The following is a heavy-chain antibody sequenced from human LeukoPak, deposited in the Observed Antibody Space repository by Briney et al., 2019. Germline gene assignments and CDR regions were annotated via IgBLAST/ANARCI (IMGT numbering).Heavy chain of an antibody. D-gene: IGHD3-10*01. CDR2: INSNSGVT. CDR3: ARGGSGSGYLYYFDS. CDR1: GYSFSDYP. Sequence: GASVKVSCKASGYSFSDYPIHWVRQAPGQGLEWMGRINSNSGVTSYAQNYQGRVTMTTDTSITTAYMEVSGLTSDDTAVYYCARGGSGSGYLYYFDSWGQGTLVSVSS. J-gene: IGHJ4*02. V-gene: IGHV1-2*06.